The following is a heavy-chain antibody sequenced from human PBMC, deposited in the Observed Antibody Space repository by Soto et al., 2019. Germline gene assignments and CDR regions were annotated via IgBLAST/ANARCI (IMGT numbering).Heavy chain of an antibody. CDR1: GYSFTSYW. CDR3: ARRFYYYDSSGYPSRLGDAFDI. J-gene: IGHJ3*02. V-gene: IGHV5-10-1*01. Sequence: GESRKISCKGSGYSFTSYWISWVRQMPGKGLEWMGRIDPSDSYTNYSPSFQGHVTISADKSISTAYLQWSSLKASDTAMYYCARRFYYYDSSGYPSRLGDAFDIWGQGTMVTVSS. D-gene: IGHD3-22*01. CDR2: IDPSDSYT.